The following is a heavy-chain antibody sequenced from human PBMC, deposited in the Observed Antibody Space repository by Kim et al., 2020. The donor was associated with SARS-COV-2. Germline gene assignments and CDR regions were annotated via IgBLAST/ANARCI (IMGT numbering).Heavy chain of an antibody. CDR1: GFTFRNSW. CDR3: ARVVPGTNIFDL. CDR2: VNPDGRDT. J-gene: IGHJ4*02. V-gene: IGHV3-74*01. Sequence: GGSLRLSCVTSGFTFRNSWMHWVRQAPGNGLVWVSRVNPDGRDTSYADSVRGRFTISRDNAKNTLYLQMDSPRAEDTAVYYCARVVPGTNIFDLWGQGT. D-gene: IGHD1-7*01.